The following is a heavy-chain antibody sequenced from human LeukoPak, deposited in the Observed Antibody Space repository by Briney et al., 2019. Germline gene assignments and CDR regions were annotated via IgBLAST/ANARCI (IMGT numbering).Heavy chain of an antibody. CDR2: ISTSGSTI. D-gene: IGHD6-13*01. J-gene: IGHJ6*03. CDR1: GFTFSTYE. Sequence: GGSLRLSCAASGFTFSTYEMNWVRQAPGKWLEWVSHISTSGSTIYYANSVKGRFTISRDNAKNSLYLQMNSLRAEDTALYYCARDATTAVGWVYMDVWGKGTTVTISS. V-gene: IGHV3-48*03. CDR3: ARDATTAVGWVYMDV.